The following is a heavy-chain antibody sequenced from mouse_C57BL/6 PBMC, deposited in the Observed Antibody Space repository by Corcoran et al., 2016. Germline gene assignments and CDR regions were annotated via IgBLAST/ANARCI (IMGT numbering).Heavy chain of an antibody. D-gene: IGHD2-12*01. CDR2: ILPGSGST. CDR3: ATSYYRDY. CDR1: GYTFTDYN. J-gene: IGHJ2*01. Sequence: VQLQQSGPELVKPGASVKIPCKASGYTFTDYNMDWVKQSHGKSLEWIGEILPGSGSTNYNEKFKGKATFTADTSSNTAYMQLSSLTTEDSAIYYCATSYYRDYWGQGTTLTVSS. V-gene: IGHV1-9*01.